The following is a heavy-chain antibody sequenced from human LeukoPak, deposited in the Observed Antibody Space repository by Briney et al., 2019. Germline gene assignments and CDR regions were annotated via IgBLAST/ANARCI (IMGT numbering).Heavy chain of an antibody. J-gene: IGHJ4*02. Sequence: GASVKVSCKVSGYTLTELSMHWVRQAPGKGLEWMGGFDPEDGETIYAQKFQGRVTMNEEKSTDTAYMELSSLRSEDTAVYYCATGIVPGEFDYWGQGTLVTVSS. CDR2: FDPEDGET. D-gene: IGHD2-21*01. V-gene: IGHV1-24*01. CDR1: GYTLTELS. CDR3: ATGIVPGEFDY.